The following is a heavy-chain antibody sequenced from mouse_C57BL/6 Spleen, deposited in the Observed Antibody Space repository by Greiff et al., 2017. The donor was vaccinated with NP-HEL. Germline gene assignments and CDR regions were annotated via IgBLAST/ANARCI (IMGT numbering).Heavy chain of an antibody. D-gene: IGHD1-1*01. Sequence: VQLQQSGAELARPGASVKLSCKASGYTFTSYGISWVKQRTGQGLEWIGEIYPRSGNTYYNEKFKGKATLTADKSSSTAYMELRSLTSEDSAVYFCAREGGYYYGSRRYFDYWGQGTTLTVAS. CDR1: GYTFTSYG. J-gene: IGHJ2*01. CDR2: IYPRSGNT. V-gene: IGHV1-81*01. CDR3: AREGGYYYGSRRYFDY.